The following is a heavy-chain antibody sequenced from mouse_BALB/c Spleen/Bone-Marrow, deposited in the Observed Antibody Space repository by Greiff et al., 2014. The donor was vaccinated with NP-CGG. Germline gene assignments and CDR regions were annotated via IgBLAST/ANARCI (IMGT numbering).Heavy chain of an antibody. D-gene: IGHD6-1*01. CDR2: ISNGGGST. V-gene: IGHV5-12*02. Sequence: EVQLVESGGGLVQPGGSLKLSCATSGFTFSDYYMYWVRQTPEKRLEWVAYISNGGGSTYYPDTVKGRFTISRDNAKNTLYLQTGHLKTKNSAMYYCASHGGAGYYDMDYWGQGTSVTVSS. CDR3: ASHGGAGYYDMDY. J-gene: IGHJ4*01. CDR1: GFTFSDYY.